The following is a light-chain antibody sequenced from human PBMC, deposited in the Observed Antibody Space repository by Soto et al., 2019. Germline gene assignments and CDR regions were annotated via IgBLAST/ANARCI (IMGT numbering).Light chain of an antibody. J-gene: IGLJ1*01. CDR3: SSYTSSSTPYV. V-gene: IGLV2-14*01. Sequence: QSVLTQPASVSGSPGQSIPISCTGTSSDVGGYNYVSLYQQHPGKAPKLMIYDVSNRPSGVSNRFSGSKSGNTASLTISGLQAEDEADYYCSSYTSSSTPYVFGTGTKVTVL. CDR2: DVS. CDR1: SSDVGGYNY.